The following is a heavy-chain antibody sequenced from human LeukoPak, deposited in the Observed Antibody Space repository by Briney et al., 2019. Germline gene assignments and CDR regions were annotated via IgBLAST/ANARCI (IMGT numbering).Heavy chain of an antibody. CDR3: AKQAAAIYYDFVRGYETTPFDY. J-gene: IGHJ4*02. D-gene: IGHD3-3*01. V-gene: IGHV3-23*01. CDR2: ISGSGGRT. Sequence: GGSLRLSCAGSGFTFSTYALSWVRQAPGKGLEWVSGISGSGGRTYYADSVKGRFSISRDNSKNTVYLQMNSLRAEDTAVYFCAKQAAAIYYDFVRGYETTPFDYWGQGTLVTVSS. CDR1: GFTFSTYA.